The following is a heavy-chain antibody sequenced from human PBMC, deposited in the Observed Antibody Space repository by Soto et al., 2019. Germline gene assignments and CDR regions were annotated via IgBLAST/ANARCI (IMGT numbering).Heavy chain of an antibody. CDR3: AKDRRPYGDYDTGNYYGMDV. CDR1: GFTFSSYA. Sequence: GGSLRLSCAASGFTFSSYAMSWVRQAPGKGLEWVSAISGSGGSTYYADYVKGRFTISRDNSKNTLFLQMNSLRAEDTAVYYCAKDRRPYGDYDTGNYYGMDVWGQGTTVTVSS. CDR2: ISGSGGST. V-gene: IGHV3-23*01. J-gene: IGHJ6*02. D-gene: IGHD4-17*01.